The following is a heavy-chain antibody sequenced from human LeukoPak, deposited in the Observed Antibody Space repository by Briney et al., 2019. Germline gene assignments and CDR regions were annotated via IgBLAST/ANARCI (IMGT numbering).Heavy chain of an antibody. CDR1: GFTFSRYW. D-gene: IGHD3-22*01. CDR3: ASSLTGDSRGYDAFDI. CDR2: LKSDGSYI. V-gene: IGHV3-74*01. Sequence: GGSLRLSCAASGFTFSRYWMHWVRQAPGKGLVWLSCLKSDGSYINYADSVKGRFTISRDNAKNTLYLQMNSLRAEDTAVYYCASSLTGDSRGYDAFDIWGQGTMVTVSS. J-gene: IGHJ3*02.